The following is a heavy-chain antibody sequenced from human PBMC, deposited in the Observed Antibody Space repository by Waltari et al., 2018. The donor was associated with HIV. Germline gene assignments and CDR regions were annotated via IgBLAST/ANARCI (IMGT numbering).Heavy chain of an antibody. CDR1: DYTVIGYH. CDR3: ARDRGWGEPDWYFDL. D-gene: IGHD3-16*01. V-gene: IGHV1-2*02. CDR2: INPNSGDT. Sequence: QVQLVQSGAAVKKPGASVKVSCTASDYTVIGYHIHWVRQAPGQGPEWVGWINPNSGDTNYARRFQGRVTMTRDTSITTAYMELRRLTSDDTAVYYCARDRGWGEPDWYFDLWGRGTLVTVSS. J-gene: IGHJ2*01.